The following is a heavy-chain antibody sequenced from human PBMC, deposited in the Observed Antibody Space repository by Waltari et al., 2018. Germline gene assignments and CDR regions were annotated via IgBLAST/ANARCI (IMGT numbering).Heavy chain of an antibody. CDR2: IYYSGST. Sequence: QLQLQESGPGLVKPSETLSLTCTVSGGSISSSRYYWGWIRQPPGKGLEWIGSIYYSGSTYYNPSLKSRVTISVDTSKNQFSLKLSSVTAADTAVYYCARAALGEMAPPGAFDIWGQGTMVTVSS. CDR1: GGSISSSRYY. D-gene: IGHD3-16*02. J-gene: IGHJ3*02. V-gene: IGHV4-39*07. CDR3: ARAALGEMAPPGAFDI.